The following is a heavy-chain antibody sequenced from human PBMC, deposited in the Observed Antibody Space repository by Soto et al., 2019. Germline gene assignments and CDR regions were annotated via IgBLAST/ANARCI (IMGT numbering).Heavy chain of an antibody. J-gene: IGHJ4*02. CDR3: ARRYCSGGSCYSGGY. V-gene: IGHV1-3*01. D-gene: IGHD2-15*01. Sequence: ASVKVSCKASGYTFTSYAMHWVRQAPGQRLEWMGWISADNGNTKYSQKLQGRVTMTTDTSTSTAYMELRSLRSDDTAVYYCARRYCSGGSCYSGGYWGQGTLVTVSS. CDR1: GYTFTSYA. CDR2: ISADNGNT.